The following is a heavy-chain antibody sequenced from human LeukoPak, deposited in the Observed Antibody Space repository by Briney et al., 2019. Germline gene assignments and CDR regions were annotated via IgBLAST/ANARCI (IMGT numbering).Heavy chain of an antibody. CDR2: IIPILGVA. Sequence: ASVKVSCKASGGTFSSYTISWVRQAPGQGLEWMGRIIPILGVANYAQKFQGRVTITADKSTNTAYMELSSLRSEDTAVYYCAGGGSSGYPQDYWGQGTLVTVSS. CDR1: GGTFSSYT. V-gene: IGHV1-69*02. D-gene: IGHD3-22*01. CDR3: AGGGSSGYPQDY. J-gene: IGHJ4*02.